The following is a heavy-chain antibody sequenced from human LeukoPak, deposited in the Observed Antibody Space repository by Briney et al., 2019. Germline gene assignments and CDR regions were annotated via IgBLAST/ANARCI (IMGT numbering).Heavy chain of an antibody. CDR1: GYSFTYGL. CDR2: FDPDDGET. V-gene: IGHV1-69-2*01. J-gene: IGHJ5*01. D-gene: IGHD4/OR15-4a*01. Sequence: ASVKISCMASGYSFTYGLMHWVQQAPGKGLEWMGQFDPDDGETRYAEKFQGRVTISADMSTKTSYLDVRGLRSEDTAVCYCARISRVPRGGFDFWGQGTQVIVSS. CDR3: ARISRVPRGGFDF.